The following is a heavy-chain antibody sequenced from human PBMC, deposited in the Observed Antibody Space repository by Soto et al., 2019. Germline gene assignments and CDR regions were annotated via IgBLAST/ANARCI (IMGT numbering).Heavy chain of an antibody. J-gene: IGHJ6*02. D-gene: IGHD6-13*01. CDR1: GGSISSYY. CDR2: IYYSGST. Sequence: SETLSLTCTFSGGSISSYYWSLIRQPPGKGLEWIGYIYYSGSTNYSPSLKSRVTISVDTSKNQSSLKLSSVTAADTAVYYCASSNIAAAGFYYYGMDVWGRGTTVTVSS. V-gene: IGHV4-59*01. CDR3: ASSNIAAAGFYYYGMDV.